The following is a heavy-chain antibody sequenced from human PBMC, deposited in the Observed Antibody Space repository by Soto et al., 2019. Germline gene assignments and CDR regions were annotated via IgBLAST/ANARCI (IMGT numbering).Heavy chain of an antibody. V-gene: IGHV3-74*01. Sequence: EVQLVESGGGLIQPGGSLRVSCAASGFTFKNYWMNWVRQAPGKGLVWVSRINSHGGTTGYADSVKDRFTISRDNAKNTLYLQMNSLRAEDTAVYFCAREGYGDPLGDVWGQGTTVIVSS. CDR2: INSHGGTT. CDR1: GFTFKNYW. J-gene: IGHJ6*02. D-gene: IGHD4-17*01. CDR3: AREGYGDPLGDV.